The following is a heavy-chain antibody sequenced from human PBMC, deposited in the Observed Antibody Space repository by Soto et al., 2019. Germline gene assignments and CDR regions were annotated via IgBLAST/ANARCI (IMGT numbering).Heavy chain of an antibody. CDR2: IYSGGST. V-gene: IGHV3-66*01. D-gene: IGHD2-8*02. Sequence: GRSLRLSCAASGFIVSSNYMSWVRQAPGKGLEWVSVIYSGGSTYYADSVKGRFTISRDNSKNTLYLQMNSLRAEDTAVYYCATDIDNNTGFYWGQGTLVTVSS. CDR1: GFIVSSNY. J-gene: IGHJ4*02. CDR3: ATDIDNNTGFY.